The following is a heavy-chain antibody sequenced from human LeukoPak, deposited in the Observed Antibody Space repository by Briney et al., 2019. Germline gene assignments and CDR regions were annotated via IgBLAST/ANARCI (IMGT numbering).Heavy chain of an antibody. CDR1: GGSFSSDSYY. CDR2: VYYSGST. CDR3: ARYCSGGSCSYGYSFDY. V-gene: IGHV4-61*01. D-gene: IGHD2-15*01. Sequence: SETLSLTCTVSGGSFSSDSYYWSWIRQPPGKGLEWIGHVYYSGSTNYNPSLKSRVTISVGTSKNQFSLNLSSVTAADTAVYYCARYCSGGSCSYGYSFDYWGQGTLVTVSS. J-gene: IGHJ4*02.